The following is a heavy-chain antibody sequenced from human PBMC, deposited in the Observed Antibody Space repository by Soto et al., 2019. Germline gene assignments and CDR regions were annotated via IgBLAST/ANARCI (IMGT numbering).Heavy chain of an antibody. J-gene: IGHJ3*01. D-gene: IGHD1-1*01. CDR1: GFTISGKKY. V-gene: IGHV3-53*01. CDR2: LYDLDGS. Sequence: HPGGSLRLSWAAFGFTISGKKYVAWVRQAPGEGLEWGSALYDLDGSFYAASVKGRFTTSSDSSKTTVYLQMNDLRPDDTAVYYCATWHEREHAYDVWGQGTTVTVSS. CDR3: ATWHEREHAYDV.